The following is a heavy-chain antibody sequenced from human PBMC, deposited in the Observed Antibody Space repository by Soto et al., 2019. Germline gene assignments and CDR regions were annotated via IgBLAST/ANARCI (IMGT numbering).Heavy chain of an antibody. Sequence: XSVKVSCKASVYTFTSYGISWVRQAPGQGLEWMGWISACNGNTNYAQKLQGRVTMTTDTSTSTAYMELRSLRSDDTAVYYCAREGVRDSVFYYDILTGYDNWFDHWGQGTLFTVSS. CDR2: ISACNGNT. J-gene: IGHJ5*02. CDR3: AREGVRDSVFYYDILTGYDNWFDH. V-gene: IGHV1-18*01. CDR1: VYTFTSYG. D-gene: IGHD3-9*01.